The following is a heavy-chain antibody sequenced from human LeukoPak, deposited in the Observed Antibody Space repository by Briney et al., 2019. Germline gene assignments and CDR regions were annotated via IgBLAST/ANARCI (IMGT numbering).Heavy chain of an antibody. CDR1: GGSISSGSYY. J-gene: IGHJ3*02. CDR3: ARNRGYDLGDAFDI. D-gene: IGHD5-12*01. Sequence: SQTLSLTCTVSGGSISSGSYYWSWIRQPAGKGLEWIGRIYTSGSTNYNPSLKSRVTISVDTSKNQFSLKLSSVTAADTAVYYCARNRGYDLGDAFDIWGQGTRVTVSS. CDR2: IYTSGST. V-gene: IGHV4-61*02.